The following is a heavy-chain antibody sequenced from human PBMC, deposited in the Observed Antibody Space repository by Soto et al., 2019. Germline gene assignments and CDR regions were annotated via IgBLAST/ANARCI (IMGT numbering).Heavy chain of an antibody. V-gene: IGHV1-69*08. CDR1: GGTFSSYT. CDR2: IIPILGIA. D-gene: IGHD6-19*01. J-gene: IGHJ6*03. CDR3: ARDSSGWYYLDYYYYYMDV. Sequence: QVQLVQSGVEVKKPGSSVKVSCKASGGTFSSYTISWVRQAPGQGLEWMGRIIPILGIANYAQKFQGRVTITADKSTSTAYMELSSLRSEDTAVYYCARDSSGWYYLDYYYYYMDVWGKGTTVTVSS.